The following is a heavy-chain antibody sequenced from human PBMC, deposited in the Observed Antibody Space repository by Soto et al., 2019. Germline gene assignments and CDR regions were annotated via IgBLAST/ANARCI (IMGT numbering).Heavy chain of an antibody. V-gene: IGHV1-69*02. CDR3: ARNRYCTSTSCQREGAIDI. D-gene: IGHD2-2*01. CDR1: GGTFSSYT. Sequence: ASVKVSCKASGGTFSSYTISWVRQAPGQGLEWMGRIIPILGIANYAQKFQGRVTITADKSTSTAYMELSSLRSDDTAVYYCARNRYCTSTSCQREGAIDIWGQGTMVTVSS. J-gene: IGHJ3*02. CDR2: IIPILGIA.